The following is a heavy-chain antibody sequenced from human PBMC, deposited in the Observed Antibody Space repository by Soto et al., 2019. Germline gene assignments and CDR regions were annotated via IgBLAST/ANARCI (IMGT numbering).Heavy chain of an antibody. Sequence: SVKVSCKASGGTFSSYAISWVRQAPGQGLGWMGGIIPIFGTANYAQKFQGRVTITADESTSTAYMELSSLRSEDTAVYYCAREVVVVPAAMLYWFDPWGQGTLVTVSS. D-gene: IGHD2-2*01. CDR1: GGTFSSYA. CDR3: AREVVVVPAAMLYWFDP. CDR2: IIPIFGTA. V-gene: IGHV1-69*13. J-gene: IGHJ5*02.